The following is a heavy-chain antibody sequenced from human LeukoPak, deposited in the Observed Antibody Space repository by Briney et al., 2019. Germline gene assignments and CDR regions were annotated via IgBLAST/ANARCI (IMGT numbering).Heavy chain of an antibody. Sequence: GGSLRLSCAASGFTFSSYGTHWVRQAPGKGLEWVAFIRYDGSNKYYADSVKGRFTISRDNSKNTLYLQMNSLRAEDTAVYYCAKAGSGYDRAPGVDIWGQGTMVTVSS. CDR1: GFTFSSYG. V-gene: IGHV3-30*02. J-gene: IGHJ3*02. CDR2: IRYDGSNK. CDR3: AKAGSGYDRAPGVDI. D-gene: IGHD5-12*01.